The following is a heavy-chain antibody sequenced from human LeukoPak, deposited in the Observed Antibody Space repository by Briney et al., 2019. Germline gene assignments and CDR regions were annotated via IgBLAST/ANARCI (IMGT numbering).Heavy chain of an antibody. J-gene: IGHJ4*02. Sequence: KPGGSLRLSCAASGLTFSDYYMSWIRQAPGKGLEWVSYISSSGSTIYYADSVKGRFTISRDNAKNSLYLQMNSLRAEDTAVYYCADYDSSGYYSYYFGYWGQGTLVTVSS. V-gene: IGHV3-11*01. CDR2: ISSSGSTI. CDR3: ADYDSSGYYSYYFGY. CDR1: GLTFSDYY. D-gene: IGHD3-22*01.